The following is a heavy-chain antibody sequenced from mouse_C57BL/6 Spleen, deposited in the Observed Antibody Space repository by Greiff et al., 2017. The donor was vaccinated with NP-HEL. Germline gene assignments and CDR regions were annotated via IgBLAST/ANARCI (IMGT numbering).Heavy chain of an antibody. Sequence: VQLQQPGAELVRPGSSVKLSCKASGYTFTSYWMHWVKQRPIQGLEWIGNIDPSDSETHYNQKFKDKATLTVDKSSSTAYMQLSSLTSEDSAVYYCARDGYYYGSSYDWYFDVWGTGTTVTVSS. J-gene: IGHJ1*03. CDR3: ARDGYYYGSSYDWYFDV. CDR1: GYTFTSYW. CDR2: IDPSDSET. V-gene: IGHV1-52*01. D-gene: IGHD1-1*01.